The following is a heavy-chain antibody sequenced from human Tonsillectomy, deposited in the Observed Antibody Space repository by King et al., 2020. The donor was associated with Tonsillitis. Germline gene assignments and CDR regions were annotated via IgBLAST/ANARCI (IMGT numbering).Heavy chain of an antibody. CDR3: ARFLYYYGSGRFDP. J-gene: IGHJ5*02. CDR2: INHSGST. Sequence: VQLQQWGAGLLKPSETLSLTCAVYGGSFSGYYWSWIRQPPGKGLEWIGEINHSGSTNYNPSLKSRVTISVDTSKNQFSLKLSSVTAADTAVYYCARFLYYYGSGRFDPWGQGTLFTVSS. CDR1: GGSFSGYY. D-gene: IGHD3-10*01. V-gene: IGHV4-34*01.